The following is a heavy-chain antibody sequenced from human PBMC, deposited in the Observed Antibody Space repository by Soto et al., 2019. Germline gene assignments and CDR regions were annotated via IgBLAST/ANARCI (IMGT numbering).Heavy chain of an antibody. J-gene: IGHJ6*02. D-gene: IGHD2-2*01. CDR3: AKDGNFRGYCISTSCYGKGMDV. V-gene: IGHV3-30*18. CDR2: ISYDGSNK. Sequence: GGSLRLSCAASGFTFSSYGMHWVRQAPGKGLEWVAVISYDGSNKYYADSVKGRFTISRDNSKNTLYLQMNSLRAEDTAVYYCAKDGNFRGYCISTSCYGKGMDVWGQGT. CDR1: GFTFSSYG.